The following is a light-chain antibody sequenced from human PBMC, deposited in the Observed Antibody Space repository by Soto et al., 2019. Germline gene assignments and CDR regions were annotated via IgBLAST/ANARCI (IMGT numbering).Light chain of an antibody. V-gene: IGLV1-47*02. Sequence: QSVLTQPPSASGTPGQRVSISCSGSSSNIGSNYVYWYQQLPGTAPKLLIYSNNQRPSGVPDRFSGSKSGTSASLAISGRRSEDEDDYYCAAWDDSPSGAYVFGNGTKVTV. J-gene: IGLJ1*01. CDR3: AAWDDSPSGAYV. CDR2: SNN. CDR1: SSNIGSNY.